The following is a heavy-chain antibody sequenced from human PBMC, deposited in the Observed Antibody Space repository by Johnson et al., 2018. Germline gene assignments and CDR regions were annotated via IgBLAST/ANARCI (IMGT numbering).Heavy chain of an antibody. V-gene: IGHV3-30*18. CDR1: GFTFSSYG. Sequence: QVQLVESGGGVVQPGRSLRLSCAVSGFTFSSYGMHWVRQAPGKGLEWVAVISYDGSNKYYADSVKGRFTISRDNSKNTLYLQMNSLRVEETAVYYCAKEGITMAPDIWGQGTMVTVSS. J-gene: IGHJ3*02. CDR3: AKEGITMAPDI. CDR2: ISYDGSNK. D-gene: IGHD3-10*01.